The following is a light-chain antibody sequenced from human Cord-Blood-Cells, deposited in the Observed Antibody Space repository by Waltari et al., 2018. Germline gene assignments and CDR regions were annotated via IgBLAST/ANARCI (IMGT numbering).Light chain of an antibody. CDR2: DVS. V-gene: IGLV2-14*01. CDR3: SSYTSSSTYV. Sequence: QSALTQPASVSGSPGQSITISCTGTSSDAGGYHYVSCYQQHPGNAPQLMIYDVSKRPSGVSNRFSGSKSGNTASLTISGLQAEDEADYYCSSYTSSSTYVFGTGTKVTVL. J-gene: IGLJ1*01. CDR1: SSDAGGYHY.